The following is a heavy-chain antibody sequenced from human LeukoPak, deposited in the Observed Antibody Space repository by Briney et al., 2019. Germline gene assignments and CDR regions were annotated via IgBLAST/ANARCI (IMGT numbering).Heavy chain of an antibody. D-gene: IGHD1-26*01. Sequence: GASVKVSCKASGYTFTGYYMHWVRQAPGQGLEWMGWINPNSGGTNYAQKLQGRVTMTTDTSTSTAYMELRSLRSDDTAVYYCAMGVPRELLAPWYYYYGMDVWGQGTTVTVSS. J-gene: IGHJ6*02. CDR1: GYTFTGYY. CDR2: INPNSGGT. CDR3: AMGVPRELLAPWYYYYGMDV. V-gene: IGHV1-2*02.